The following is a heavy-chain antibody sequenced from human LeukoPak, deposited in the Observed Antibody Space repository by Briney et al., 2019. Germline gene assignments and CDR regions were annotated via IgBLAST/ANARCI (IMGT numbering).Heavy chain of an antibody. CDR1: GFTFSSYS. CDR2: ISSSSRYI. CDR3: ARDLFPSTTAYFDY. D-gene: IGHD4-11*01. J-gene: IGHJ4*02. V-gene: IGHV3-21*01. Sequence: PRGSLRLSCAASGFTFSSYSMNWVRQAPGKGLEWVSSISSSSRYIYYADSVKGRFTISRDDAKNSLYLQMNSLRAEDTAVYYCARDLFPSTTAYFDYWGQGTLVTVSS.